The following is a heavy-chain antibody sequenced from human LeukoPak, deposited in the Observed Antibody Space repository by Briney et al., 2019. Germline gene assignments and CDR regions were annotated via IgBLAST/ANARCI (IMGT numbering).Heavy chain of an antibody. CDR3: THYYDGSGYYGAFDS. J-gene: IGHJ3*02. D-gene: IGHD3-22*01. Sequence: PGGSLKLSCAASGFTFSDSAVHWVRQASGKGLEWGGCIRSKAKSYATAYAASVKGRFTISRDDSETTAYLQMNSLKTEDTAVYYCTHYYDGSGYYGAFDSWGQGTMVTVSS. CDR2: IRSKAKSYAT. V-gene: IGHV3-73*01. CDR1: GFTFSDSA.